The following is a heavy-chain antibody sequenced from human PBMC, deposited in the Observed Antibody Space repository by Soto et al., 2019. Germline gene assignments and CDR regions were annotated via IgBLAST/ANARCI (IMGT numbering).Heavy chain of an antibody. CDR3: ATLPPNWNPETQNFDY. J-gene: IGHJ4*02. V-gene: IGHV1-24*01. D-gene: IGHD1-1*01. CDR2: FDPEDGET. CDR1: GYTLTELS. Sequence: VASVKVSCKVSGYTLTELSMHWVRQAPGKGLEWMGGFDPEDGETIYAQKFQGRVTMTEDTSTDTAYMELSSLRSEDTAVYYCATLPPNWNPETQNFDYWGQGTLVTVSS.